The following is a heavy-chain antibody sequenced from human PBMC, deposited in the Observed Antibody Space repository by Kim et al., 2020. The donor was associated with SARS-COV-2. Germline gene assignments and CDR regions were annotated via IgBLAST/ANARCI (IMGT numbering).Heavy chain of an antibody. CDR3: ARVGDRAVAGGDY. CDR2: IYSGGST. J-gene: IGHJ4*02. D-gene: IGHD6-19*01. CDR1: GFTVSSNS. V-gene: IGHV3-66*01. Sequence: GGSLRLSCAASGFTVSSNSMSWVRQAPGKGLEWVSVIYSGGSTYYADSVKGRFTISRDNSKNTLYLQMNSLRAEDTAVYYCARVGDRAVAGGDYWGQGTLVTVSS.